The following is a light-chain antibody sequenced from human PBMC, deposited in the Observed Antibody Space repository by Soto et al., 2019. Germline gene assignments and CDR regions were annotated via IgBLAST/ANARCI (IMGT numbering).Light chain of an antibody. Sequence: SYELTQPPSVSVAPGDTARITCGGDNIRTKAVHWYQQEAGQAPVLVIYYDSDRPSGIPERFSASNSGGTAILTISRVEAGDEADYYCQVGDSNTDHVEFGGGTKLTVL. CDR1: NIRTKA. CDR2: YDS. CDR3: QVGDSNTDHVE. J-gene: IGLJ2*01. V-gene: IGLV3-21*04.